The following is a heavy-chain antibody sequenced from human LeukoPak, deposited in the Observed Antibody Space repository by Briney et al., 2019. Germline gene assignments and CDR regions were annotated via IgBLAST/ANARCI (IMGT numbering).Heavy chain of an antibody. CDR3: ARVTTANPYWYIDL. J-gene: IGHJ2*01. D-gene: IGHD3-22*01. Sequence: PSETLSLTCAVSGGSISIGGDYSWSWIRQPPGKGLEWIGYFYHSGSAFYNASLKSRVTISVDTSKNQFFLELSPVTAADTAVYYCARVTTANPYWYIDLWGRGTLVTVSS. V-gene: IGHV4-30-2*01. CDR1: GGSISIGGDYS. CDR2: FYHSGSA.